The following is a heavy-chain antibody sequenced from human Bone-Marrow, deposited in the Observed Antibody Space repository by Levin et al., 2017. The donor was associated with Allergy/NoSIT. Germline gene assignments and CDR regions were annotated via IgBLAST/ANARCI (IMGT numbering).Heavy chain of an antibody. Sequence: SETLSLTCAVSGDSMTSNDWWTWVRQPPGKGLEWIGEVSHRGNANYNPSLKNRVTISVDNSKNQFSLRVTSVTAADTAVYYCAREKQYQLPLYYFYYYMDVWGKGTTVTVSS. V-gene: IGHV4-4*02. CDR2: VSHRGNA. D-gene: IGHD2-2*01. CDR1: GDSMTSNDW. CDR3: AREKQYQLPLYYFYYYMDV. J-gene: IGHJ6*03.